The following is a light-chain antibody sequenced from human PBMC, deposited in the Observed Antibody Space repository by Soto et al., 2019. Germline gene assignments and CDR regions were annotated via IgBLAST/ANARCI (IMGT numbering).Light chain of an antibody. CDR3: QQYNNWPPWT. CDR2: GAS. Sequence: EIVMTQSPATLSVSPGERATLSCRASQSVSSKLAWYQQKPGQGPRLLIYGASTRATGIPARFSGSGSGTEFTLTISSLQSEDFAVYYCQQYNNWPPWTFGQGTKVEIK. CDR1: QSVSSK. J-gene: IGKJ1*01. V-gene: IGKV3-15*01.